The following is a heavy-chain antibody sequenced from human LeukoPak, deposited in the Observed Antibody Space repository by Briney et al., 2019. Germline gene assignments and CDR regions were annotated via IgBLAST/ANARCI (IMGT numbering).Heavy chain of an antibody. Sequence: PGGSLRLSCAASGFTVSSNYMSWVRQAPGKGLEWVSVIYSGGSTYYADSVKGRFTISRDNSKNTLYLQMNSLRAEDTAVYYCAKDPEHFDWLLRGYFDYWGQGTLVTVSS. CDR1: GFTVSSNY. V-gene: IGHV3-53*01. D-gene: IGHD3-9*01. CDR3: AKDPEHFDWLLRGYFDY. J-gene: IGHJ4*02. CDR2: IYSGGST.